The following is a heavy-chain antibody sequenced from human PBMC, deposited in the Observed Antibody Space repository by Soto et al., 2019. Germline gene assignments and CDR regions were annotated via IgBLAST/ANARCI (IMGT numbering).Heavy chain of an antibody. D-gene: IGHD6-19*01. CDR1: GYTFTSYG. CDR2: MNPNSGNT. J-gene: IGHJ6*03. CDR3: ARGPIAVAGYYYYYYMDV. V-gene: IGHV1-8*02. Sequence: ASVKVSCKASGYTFTSYGISWVRQAPGQGLEWMGWMNPNSGNTSYAQKFQGRVTMTTNTSISTAYMELSSLRSEDTAVYYCARGPIAVAGYYYYYYMDVWGKGTTVTVSS.